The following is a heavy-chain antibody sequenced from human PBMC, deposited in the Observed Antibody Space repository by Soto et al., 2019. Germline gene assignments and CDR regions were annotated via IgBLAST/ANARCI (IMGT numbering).Heavy chain of an antibody. CDR2: ISSNSAYI. Sequence: PGGSLRLSCAASGFTFRSFTMNWVRQAPGKGLEWVSTISSNSAYIYYTDALRGRFTISRDNAKSSLHLQMNSLRAEDTAVYYCTTDASRGSSDRGWFDPWGLGTLVTVTS. CDR3: TTDASRGSSDRGWFDP. CDR1: GFTFRSFT. V-gene: IGHV3-21*01. J-gene: IGHJ5*01. D-gene: IGHD6-13*01.